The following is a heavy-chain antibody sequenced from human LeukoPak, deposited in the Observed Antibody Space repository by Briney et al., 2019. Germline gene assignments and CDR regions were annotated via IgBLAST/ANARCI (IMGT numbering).Heavy chain of an antibody. Sequence: SETLSLTCAVSGYSISSAYYWGWIRQPPGKGLEWIGTIPHSGSTYYNPSLKSRVTISVDTSKNQFSLKLSSVTAADTAVYYCARLLQYYYDTSGYYGFDYWGQGTLVTVSS. V-gene: IGHV4-38-2*01. D-gene: IGHD3-22*01. J-gene: IGHJ4*02. CDR1: GYSISSAYY. CDR3: ARLLQYYYDTSGYYGFDY. CDR2: IPHSGST.